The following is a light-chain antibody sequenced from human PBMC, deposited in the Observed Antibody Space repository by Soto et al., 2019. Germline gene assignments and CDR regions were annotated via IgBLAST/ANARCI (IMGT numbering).Light chain of an antibody. J-gene: IGKJ5*01. V-gene: IGKV3-11*01. CDR2: DAS. CDR3: QQRSNWRVT. CDR1: QSVNTF. Sequence: EIVLTQSPATLSLSPGARATLSCRASQSVNTFLALYRQKPGQAPRLHFYDASNRATGIPASFSGSGSRTDFTLTTSRLEPEDFARYYRQQRSNWRVTFGRGTRLEMK.